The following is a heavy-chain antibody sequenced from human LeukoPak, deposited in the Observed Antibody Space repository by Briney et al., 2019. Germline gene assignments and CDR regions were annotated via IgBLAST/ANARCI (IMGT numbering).Heavy chain of an antibody. D-gene: IGHD2-15*01. CDR2: IYYSGST. V-gene: IGHV4-59*01. CDR1: GGSISSYY. CDR3: AREPSPNWSGGSCYSGWFDP. J-gene: IGHJ5*02. Sequence: SETLSLTCTVSGGSISSYYWSWLRQPPGKGLEWLGYIYYSGSTNYNPSLKSRVTISVDTSKNQFSLKLSSVTAADTAVYYCAREPSPNWSGGSCYSGWFDPWGQGTLVTVSS.